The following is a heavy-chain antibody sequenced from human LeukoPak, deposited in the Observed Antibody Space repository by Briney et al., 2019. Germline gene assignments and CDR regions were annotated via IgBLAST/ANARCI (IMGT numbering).Heavy chain of an antibody. Sequence: TSETLSLTCTVSGGSIRDYYWSWIRQPPGKGLEWIGYIYNSGSTNHNPSHKSRVTISVDTSKNQFSLKMRSVTAEDTAVYYCARGLTALRFDPWGQGTLVTVSS. V-gene: IGHV4-59*01. CDR1: GGSIRDYY. J-gene: IGHJ5*02. CDR3: ARGLTALRFDP. D-gene: IGHD3-16*01. CDR2: IYNSGST.